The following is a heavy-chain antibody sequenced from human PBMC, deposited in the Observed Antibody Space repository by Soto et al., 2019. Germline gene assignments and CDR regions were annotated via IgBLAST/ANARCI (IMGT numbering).Heavy chain of an antibody. CDR2: ISAYNGNT. CDR1: GYTFTSYG. Sequence: ASVKVSCKASGYTFTSYGISWVRQAPGQGLEWMGWISAYNGNTNYAQKLQGRVTMTTDTSTGTAYMELRSLRSDDTAVYYCARETPIIAAAGTGVFEYWGQGTLVTVSS. J-gene: IGHJ4*02. V-gene: IGHV1-18*04. CDR3: ARETPIIAAAGTGVFEY. D-gene: IGHD6-13*01.